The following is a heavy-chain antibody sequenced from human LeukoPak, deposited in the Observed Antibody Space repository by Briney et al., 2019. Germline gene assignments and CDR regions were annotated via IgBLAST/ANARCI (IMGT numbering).Heavy chain of an antibody. CDR3: ARVPAAPRLYMDV. CDR2: IYYSGST. CDR1: SGSVNSYY. Sequence: SETLSLTCTVSSGSVNSYYWSWIRQPPGKGLEWIGYIYYSGSTNYNPSLKSRVTISVDTSKNQYSLKLSSVTAADTAVYYCARVPAAPRLYMDVWGQGTTVIVSS. D-gene: IGHD2-2*01. J-gene: IGHJ6*02. V-gene: IGHV4-59*02.